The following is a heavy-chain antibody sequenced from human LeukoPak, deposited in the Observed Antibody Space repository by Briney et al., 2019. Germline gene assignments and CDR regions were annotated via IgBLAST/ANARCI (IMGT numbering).Heavy chain of an antibody. CDR2: IGTAGDT. CDR1: GFTFSSYD. CDR3: ARGRGSSYGDPFDY. V-gene: IGHV3-13*01. D-gene: IGHD5-18*01. Sequence: GGSLRLSCAASGFTFSSYDMHWVRQATGKGLEWVSAIGTAGDTYYPGSVKGRFTISRENAKNSLYLQMNSLRAGDTAVYYCARGRGSSYGDPFDYWGQGTLVTVSS. J-gene: IGHJ4*02.